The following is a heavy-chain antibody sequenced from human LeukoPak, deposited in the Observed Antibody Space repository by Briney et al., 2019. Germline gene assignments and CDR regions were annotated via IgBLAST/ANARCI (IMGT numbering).Heavy chain of an antibody. CDR1: GGSISSSSYY. D-gene: IGHD3-10*01. Sequence: KPSETLSLTCTVSGGSISSSSYYWGWIRQPPGKGLEWIGSIYYSGSTYYNPSLKSRVTISVDTSKNQFSLKLSSVPAADTAVYYCARQIRFGRYFDYWGQGTLVTVSS. V-gene: IGHV4-39*01. J-gene: IGHJ4*02. CDR2: IYYSGST. CDR3: ARQIRFGRYFDY.